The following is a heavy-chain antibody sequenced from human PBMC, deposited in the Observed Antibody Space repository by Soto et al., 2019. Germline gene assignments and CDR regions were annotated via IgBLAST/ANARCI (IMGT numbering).Heavy chain of an antibody. CDR2: INSDGSAT. Sequence: EVQLVDSGGDLVQPGGSLRLSCAASGFTFGSYWMHWVRQAPGKGLVWVSRINSDGSATNYADSVKGRFTISRDNAKNTLYLQMNSLRAEDTAMYFCVRGVVAANCFDYWGQGALVTVSS. J-gene: IGHJ4*02. D-gene: IGHD2-15*01. CDR1: GFTFGSYW. V-gene: IGHV3-74*01. CDR3: VRGVVAANCFDY.